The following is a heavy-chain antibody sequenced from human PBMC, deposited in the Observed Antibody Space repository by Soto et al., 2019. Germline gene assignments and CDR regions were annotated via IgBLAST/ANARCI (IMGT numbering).Heavy chain of an antibody. D-gene: IGHD3-22*01. CDR3: AHYDSSGYFSHFDS. J-gene: IGHJ4*02. V-gene: IGHV2-5*01. Sequence: ASGPTLVNPTQTLTLTCTFSGFSLTTTGVGVGWIRHAPGKALEWLAMVYWNDERRYSPPLKSRLTITQDTSKNQVVLTMTYMDPVDTATYFCAHYDSSGYFSHFDSWGQGTLVTVSS. CDR2: VYWNDER. CDR1: GFSLTTTGVG.